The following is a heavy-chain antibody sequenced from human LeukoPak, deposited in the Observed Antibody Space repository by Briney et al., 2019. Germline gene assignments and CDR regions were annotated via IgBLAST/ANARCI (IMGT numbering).Heavy chain of an antibody. D-gene: IGHD3-10*01. CDR3: PRDSYGSGRYAWVYGMDV. Sequence: GGSPRPSSAASGVTVSCYGMRWVRQAPGKGQERVANIKQDGSEKYSVASVKGRFTISRDNAKNSLYLQMNSLRAEDTAVYYCPRDSYGSGRYAWVYGMDVWGKGTTVTVSS. CDR1: GVTVSCYG. V-gene: IGHV3-7*03. J-gene: IGHJ6*04. CDR2: IKQDGSEK.